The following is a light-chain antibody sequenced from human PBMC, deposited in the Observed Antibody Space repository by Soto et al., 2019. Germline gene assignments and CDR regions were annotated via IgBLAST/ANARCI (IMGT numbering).Light chain of an antibody. J-gene: IGKJ4*01. CDR2: AAY. CDR3: QQSYSTRLT. Sequence: DIQMTQSPSSLSASVGDRVTISCRASQSIGSSLNWYQQKPGKTPKLLIYAAYSLQSEVPSRFSGSGSGTDFTLTISSLRPEDFATYYCQQSYSTRLTFGGGTKVEIK. CDR1: QSIGSS. V-gene: IGKV1-39*01.